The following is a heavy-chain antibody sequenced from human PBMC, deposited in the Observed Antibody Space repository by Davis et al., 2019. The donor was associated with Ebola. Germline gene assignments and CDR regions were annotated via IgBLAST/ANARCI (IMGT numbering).Heavy chain of an antibody. V-gene: IGHV1-69*13. CDR1: GGTFSSYA. D-gene: IGHD3-3*01. CDR3: ARDFGSTFEFFDY. J-gene: IGHJ4*02. Sequence: SVKVSCKASGGTFSSYAISWVRQAPGQGLDWMGGIIPVFGIPKYAQKFQGRVTITADESTSTAYMELNSLRSEDTAVYYCARDFGSTFEFFDYWGQGTLVTVSS. CDR2: IIPVFGIP.